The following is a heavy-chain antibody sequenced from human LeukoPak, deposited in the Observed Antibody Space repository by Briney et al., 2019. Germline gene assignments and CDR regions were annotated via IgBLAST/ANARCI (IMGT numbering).Heavy chain of an antibody. CDR1: RYPFTGYF. V-gene: IGHV1-2*02. CDR3: ARVSHQTDY. J-gene: IGHJ4*02. CDR2: INTNNGDA. Sequence: ASVKVSCKASRYPFTGYFMHWVRQAPGQGLEWMGWINTNNGDAKYAQKFRGSVTLTRDTSISTAYMELSRLTFDDTAAYYCARVSHQTDYWGQGTLVSVSS.